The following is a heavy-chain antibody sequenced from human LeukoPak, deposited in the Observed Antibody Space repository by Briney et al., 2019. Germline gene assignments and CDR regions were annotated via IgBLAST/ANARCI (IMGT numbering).Heavy chain of an antibody. CDR1: GGSISSYY. Sequence: SETLSLTCTVSGGSISSYYWGWIRQPPGKGLEWIGSIYYSGSTYYNPSLKSRVTISVDTSKNQFSLKLSSVTAADTAVYYCARQASGSYYAGCDYWGQGTLVTVSS. V-gene: IGHV4-39*01. CDR3: ARQASGSYYAGCDY. D-gene: IGHD1-26*01. CDR2: IYYSGST. J-gene: IGHJ4*02.